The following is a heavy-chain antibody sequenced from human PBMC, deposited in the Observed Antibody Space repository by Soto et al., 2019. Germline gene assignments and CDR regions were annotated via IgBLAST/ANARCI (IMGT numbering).Heavy chain of an antibody. CDR2: IIPIFGTA. V-gene: IGHV1-69*13. Sequence: ASVKVSCKASGGTFSSYAISWVRQAPGQGLEWMGGIIPIFGTANYAQKFQGRVTITADESTSTAYMELSSLRSEDTAVYYCARDAPGPLRFLEWHYNWFDPWGQGTLVTSPQ. CDR1: GGTFSSYA. J-gene: IGHJ5*02. D-gene: IGHD3-3*01. CDR3: ARDAPGPLRFLEWHYNWFDP.